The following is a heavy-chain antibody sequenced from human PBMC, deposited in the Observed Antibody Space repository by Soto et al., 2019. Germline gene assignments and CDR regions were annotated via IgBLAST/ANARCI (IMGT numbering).Heavy chain of an antibody. CDR1: GFTLSNFG. CDR2: ISSDGKTE. J-gene: IGHJ3*02. D-gene: IGHD1-26*01. V-gene: IGHV3-30*18. Sequence: QVQLVESGGGVIQPGGSLRLSCGASGFTLSNFGVHWVRQAPGKGPEWVGAISSDGKTESYGASVRGRFTVSRDNSQNRVFLQMNSLRSDDTGVYYCAKGPVGVIHSQVDIWGQGKMVTVSS. CDR3: AKGPVGVIHSQVDI.